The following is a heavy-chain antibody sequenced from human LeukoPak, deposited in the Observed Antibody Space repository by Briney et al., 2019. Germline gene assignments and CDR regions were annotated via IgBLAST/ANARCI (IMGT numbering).Heavy chain of an antibody. CDR3: ARDSYDFWSGYTVSY. J-gene: IGHJ4*02. CDR2: INPNSGGT. V-gene: IGHV1-2*02. Sequence: GASVKVSCKASGYTFTGYYMHWVRQAPGQGLEWTGWINPNSGGTNYAQKFQGRVTMTRDTSISTAYMELSRLRSDDTAVYYCARDSYDFWSGYTVSYWGQGTLVTVSS. CDR1: GYTFTGYY. D-gene: IGHD3-3*01.